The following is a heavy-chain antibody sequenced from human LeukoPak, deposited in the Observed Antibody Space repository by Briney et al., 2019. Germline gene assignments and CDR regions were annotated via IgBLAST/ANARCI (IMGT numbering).Heavy chain of an antibody. CDR2: IYYSGST. D-gene: IGHD3/OR15-3a*01. CDR3: ARSHSVWTSFAY. CDR1: GGSIGTYY. Sequence: PSETLSHTCTVSGGSIGTYYWSWIRQPPGKGLQWIGYIYYSGSTNYNPSLKSRVTISVDTSKNQFSLKLSSVTAADTAVYYCARSHSVWTSFAYWSQGTLVTVSS. V-gene: IGHV4-59*01. J-gene: IGHJ4*02.